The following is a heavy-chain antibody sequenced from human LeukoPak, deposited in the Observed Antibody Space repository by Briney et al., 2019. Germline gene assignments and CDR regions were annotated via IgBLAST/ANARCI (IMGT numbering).Heavy chain of an antibody. CDR1: GFTFSSYW. V-gene: IGHV3-11*01. D-gene: IGHD6-13*01. J-gene: IGHJ4*02. CDR3: AIGLRRGSWFDY. Sequence: GGSLRLSCAASGFTFSSYWMSWIRQAPGKGLEWVSYISSSGSTIYYADSVKGRFTISRDNAKNSLYLQMNSLRAEDTAVYYCAIGLRRGSWFDYWGQGTLVTVSS. CDR2: ISSSGSTI.